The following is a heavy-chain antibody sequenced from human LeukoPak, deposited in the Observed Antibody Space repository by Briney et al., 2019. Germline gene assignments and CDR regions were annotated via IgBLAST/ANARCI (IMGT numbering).Heavy chain of an antibody. CDR2: IYPGDSDT. Sequence: NHGESLKISCKGSGYSFTSHWIAWVRQMPGKGLEWMGIIYPGDSDTRYSPSFQGQVTISADKSINTAYLQWSSLKASDTAMYYCARPSSGDLLWGSLNDAFDIWGQGTMVTVSS. V-gene: IGHV5-51*01. CDR3: ARPSSGDLLWGSLNDAFDI. CDR1: GYSFTSHW. J-gene: IGHJ3*02. D-gene: IGHD3-16*01.